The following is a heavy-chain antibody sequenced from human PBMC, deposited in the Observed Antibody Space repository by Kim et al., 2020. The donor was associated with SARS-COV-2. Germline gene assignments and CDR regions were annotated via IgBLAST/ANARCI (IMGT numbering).Heavy chain of an antibody. J-gene: IGHJ6*02. CDR3: ARDFQVGDYYDSSGPPRGYYYYGMDV. D-gene: IGHD3-22*01. CDR2: IYYSGST. Sequence: SETLSLTCTVSGGSISSGGYYWSWIRQHPGKGLEWIGYIYYSGSTYYNPSLKSRVTISVDTSKNQFSLKLSSVTAADTAVYYCARDFQVGDYYDSSGPPRGYYYYGMDVWGQGTTVTVSS. CDR1: GGSISSGGYY. V-gene: IGHV4-31*03.